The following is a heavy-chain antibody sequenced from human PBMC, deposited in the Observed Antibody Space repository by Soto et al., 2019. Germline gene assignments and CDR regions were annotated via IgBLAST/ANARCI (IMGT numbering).Heavy chain of an antibody. Sequence: SQTLSLTCVISGDSVSSNSAAWNWIRQSPSRGLEWLGRTYYRSKWYNEYAVSVKSRITITTDTSKNQFSLQLNSLIPEDTAVYYCAGMQDGALAYWRQGTLVTVSS. D-gene: IGHD1-26*01. CDR1: GDSVSSNSAA. J-gene: IGHJ4*02. CDR3: AGMQDGALAY. CDR2: TYYRSKWYN. V-gene: IGHV6-1*01.